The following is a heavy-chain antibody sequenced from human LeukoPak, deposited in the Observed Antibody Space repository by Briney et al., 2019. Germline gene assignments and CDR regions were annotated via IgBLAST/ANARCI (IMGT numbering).Heavy chain of an antibody. CDR2: ISGGGGRT. V-gene: IGHV3-23*01. CDR3: AKDGFGYRDAFDI. Sequence: GGSLRLSCAASGFTFSSYGMSWVRQGPGKGLEWVSGISGGGGRTYYADSVKGRFTISRDNSKNTLYLQMNSLRAEDTALYYCAKDGFGYRDAFDIWGQGTMVTVSS. CDR1: GFTFSSYG. J-gene: IGHJ3*02. D-gene: IGHD5-18*01.